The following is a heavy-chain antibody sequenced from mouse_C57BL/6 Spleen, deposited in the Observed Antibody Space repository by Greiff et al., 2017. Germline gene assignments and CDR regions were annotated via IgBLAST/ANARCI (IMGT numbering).Heavy chain of an antibody. CDR2: INPGSGGT. J-gene: IGHJ3*01. V-gene: IGHV1-54*01. Sequence: VQLQQSGAELVRPGTSVKVSCKASGYAFTNYLIEWVKQRPGQGLEWIGVINPGSGGTNYNEKFKGKATLTADKSSSTASMQLSSLTSEDSAVYFCARSGTTVVATEGFAYWGQGTLVTVSA. D-gene: IGHD1-1*01. CDR3: ARSGTTVVATEGFAY. CDR1: GYAFTNYL.